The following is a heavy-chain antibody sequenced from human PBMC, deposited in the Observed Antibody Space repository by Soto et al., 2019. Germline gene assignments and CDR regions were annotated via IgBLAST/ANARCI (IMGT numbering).Heavy chain of an antibody. J-gene: IGHJ6*03. CDR1: GYTFTSYY. CDR3: ARDLSVTIFGVVNYYMDV. V-gene: IGHV1-46*03. D-gene: IGHD3-3*01. Sequence: ASVKVSCKASGYTFTSYYMHWVRQAPRQGLEWMGIINPSGGSTSYAQKFQGRVTMTRDTSTSTVYMELSSLRSEDTAVYYCARDLSVTIFGVVNYYMDVWGKGTTVTVSS. CDR2: INPSGGST.